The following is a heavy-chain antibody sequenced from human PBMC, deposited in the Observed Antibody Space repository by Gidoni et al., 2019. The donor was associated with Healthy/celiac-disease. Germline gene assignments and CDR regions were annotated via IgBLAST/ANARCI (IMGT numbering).Heavy chain of an antibody. CDR1: GYTFTSYG. J-gene: IGHJ6*02. D-gene: IGHD3-22*01. CDR3: AREDPDSSGYYYVRDANYYYGMDV. CDR2: ISAYNGNT. V-gene: IGHV1-18*01. Sequence: QVQLVQSGAEVKKPGASVKVSCKASGYTFTSYGISGVRQTPGQGREWMGWISAYNGNTNYAQKLQGRGTMTTDTSTSTAYMELRSLRSDDTAVYYCAREDPDSSGYYYVRDANYYYGMDVWGQGTTVTVSS.